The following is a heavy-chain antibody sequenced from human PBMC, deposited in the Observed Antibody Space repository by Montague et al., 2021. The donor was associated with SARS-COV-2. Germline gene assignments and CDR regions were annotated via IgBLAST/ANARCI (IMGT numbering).Heavy chain of an antibody. Sequence: SETLSLTCAVYGGSFSGYYWSWIRQPPGKGLEWIGEINHSGGTNYNPSLKSRVTISVDTSKSQFSLKLSSVTAADTAVYYCARARQDVVVPALGIGAYYYYYYMDVWGKGTTVTVSS. CDR2: INHSGGT. CDR3: ARARQDVVVPALGIGAYYYYYYMDV. CDR1: GGSFSGYY. D-gene: IGHD2-2*01. J-gene: IGHJ6*03. V-gene: IGHV4-34*01.